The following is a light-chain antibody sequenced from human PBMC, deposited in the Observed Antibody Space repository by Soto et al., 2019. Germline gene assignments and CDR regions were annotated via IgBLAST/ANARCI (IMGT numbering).Light chain of an antibody. J-gene: IGLJ1*01. Sequence: QSVLTQPPSASGTPGQRVTISFSGSSSNIESNTVNWYQHPPGTAPKLLIYSDNQRPSGVPDRFSGSNSGTSASLAISGLQSEDEADYYCAAWDDSLNGFVFGTGTKVTVL. CDR3: AAWDDSLNGFV. CDR2: SDN. CDR1: SSNIESNT. V-gene: IGLV1-44*01.